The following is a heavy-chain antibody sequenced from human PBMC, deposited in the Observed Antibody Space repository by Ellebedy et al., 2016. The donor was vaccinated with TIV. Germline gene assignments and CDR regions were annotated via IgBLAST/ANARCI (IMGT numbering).Heavy chain of an antibody. CDR2: ISSSSSTI. CDR1: GFTFSSYS. Sequence: LSLTXXASGFTFSSYSMNWVRQAPGKGLEWVSYISSSSSTIYYADSVKGRFTISRDNAKNSLYLQMNSLRDEDTAVYYCARAKKYVYDYWGQGTLVTVSS. CDR3: ARAKKYVYDY. D-gene: IGHD5/OR15-5a*01. V-gene: IGHV3-48*02. J-gene: IGHJ4*02.